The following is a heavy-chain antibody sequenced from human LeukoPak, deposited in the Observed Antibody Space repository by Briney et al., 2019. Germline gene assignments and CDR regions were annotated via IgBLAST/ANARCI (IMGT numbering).Heavy chain of an antibody. CDR2: ISAYNGNT. V-gene: IGHV1-18*01. CDR1: GYTFTSYG. Sequence: ASVKVSCKASGYTFTSYGISWARQAPGQGLEWMGWISAYNGNTNYAQKLQGRVTMTTDTSTSTAYMELRSLRSDDTAVYYCAREWRPPYGDYRLNWFDPWGQGTLVTVSS. J-gene: IGHJ5*02. CDR3: AREWRPPYGDYRLNWFDP. D-gene: IGHD4-17*01.